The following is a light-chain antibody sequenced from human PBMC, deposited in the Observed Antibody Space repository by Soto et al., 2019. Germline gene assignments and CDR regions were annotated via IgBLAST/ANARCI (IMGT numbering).Light chain of an antibody. V-gene: IGKV1-5*01. J-gene: IGKJ1*01. CDR3: QQYNSYWT. Sequence: DIQITQSPSTLSGSVGDRVTINCRASQSISNWLAWYQQKPGKAPKLLIYGASSLQSGVPSRFSGSGSGTEFTLTISSLQPDDFAAYYCQQYNSYWTFGQGTKVDIK. CDR1: QSISNW. CDR2: GAS.